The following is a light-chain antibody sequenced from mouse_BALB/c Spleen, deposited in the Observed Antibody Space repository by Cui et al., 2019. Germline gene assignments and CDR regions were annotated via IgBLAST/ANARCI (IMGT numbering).Light chain of an antibody. CDR2: TTS. V-gene: IGKV4-74*01. J-gene: IGKJ4*01. CDR1: SSVSSSY. CDR3: HQYHRSPFT. Sequence: QIVLTQSQAIMSASLGKRVTMTCTASSSVSSSYLHWYQQKPGSSPKLWIYTTSNLASGVPARFSGSGSGTSYSLTISSMEAEDAATYYCHQYHRSPFTFGSGTKLEIK.